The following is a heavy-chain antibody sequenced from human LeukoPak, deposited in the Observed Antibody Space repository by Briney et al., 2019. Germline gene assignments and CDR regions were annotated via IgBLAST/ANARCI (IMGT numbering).Heavy chain of an antibody. J-gene: IGHJ4*02. CDR1: GGSFSSYY. CDR3: ASYTAMVTRRFDY. D-gene: IGHD5-18*01. Sequence: SETLSLTCAVYGGSFSSYYWSWIRQPPGKGLEWIGYIYYSGSTNYNPSLKSRVTISVDTSKNQFSLKLSSVTAADTAVYYCASYTAMVTRRFDYWGQGTLVTVSS. CDR2: IYYSGST. V-gene: IGHV4-59*01.